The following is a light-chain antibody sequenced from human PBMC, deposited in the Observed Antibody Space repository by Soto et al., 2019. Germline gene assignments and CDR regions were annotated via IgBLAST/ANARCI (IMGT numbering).Light chain of an antibody. V-gene: IGKV3-20*01. CDR2: GAS. Sequence: EIVLTQSPGTLSLSPGESATLSCRSSRSLDSGQLAWYQQKPGQAPRLLIYGASTRATGIPDRFSGSGSGADFTLTISRLEPEDSAVYYCQQYDNWPITFGQGTRLEIK. CDR1: RSLDSGQ. J-gene: IGKJ5*01. CDR3: QQYDNWPIT.